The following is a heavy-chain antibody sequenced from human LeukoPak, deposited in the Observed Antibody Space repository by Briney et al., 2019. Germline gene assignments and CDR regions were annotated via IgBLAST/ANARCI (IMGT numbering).Heavy chain of an antibody. V-gene: IGHV3-7*04. CDR2: IKEDGSEK. Sequence: GGSLRLSCAASGFTFSTYWMSWVPQAPGTGREWVASIKEDGSEKSYVDSVKGRFTISRDNAKNSLYLQMNSLRAEDTAVYYCARGGYQLLWYWGQGTLVTVSS. CDR1: GFTFSTYW. J-gene: IGHJ4*02. CDR3: ARGGYQLLWY. D-gene: IGHD2-2*01.